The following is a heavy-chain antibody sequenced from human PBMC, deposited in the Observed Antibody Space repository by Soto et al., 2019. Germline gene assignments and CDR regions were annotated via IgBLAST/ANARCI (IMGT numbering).Heavy chain of an antibody. V-gene: IGHV3-23*01. D-gene: IGHD7-27*01. CDR1: GFSFSSHA. Sequence: EVQLLESGGALVQPGGSLRLSCAASGFSFSSHAMSWVRQAPGKGLDWVSVISGDGLTTYYADSVKGRFTISRDNSRNTLYLQMNGLRAEDTAFYFCARDFTGAGCFFDDWGQGALVTVSS. CDR2: ISGDGLTT. J-gene: IGHJ4*02. CDR3: ARDFTGAGCFFDD.